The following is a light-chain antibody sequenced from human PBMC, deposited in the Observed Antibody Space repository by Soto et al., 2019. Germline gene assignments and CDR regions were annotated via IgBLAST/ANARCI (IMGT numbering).Light chain of an antibody. CDR1: SSNIGAGYD. Sequence: QSVLTQPPSVSGAPGQRVTISCTGSSSNIGAGYDVHWYQPLPGTAPKLLIYGNSNRPSGVPDRFSGSKSGTSASLAITGLQAEDEADYYCQSYDSSLSGVFGGGTKVTVL. CDR3: QSYDSSLSGV. CDR2: GNS. V-gene: IGLV1-40*01. J-gene: IGLJ3*02.